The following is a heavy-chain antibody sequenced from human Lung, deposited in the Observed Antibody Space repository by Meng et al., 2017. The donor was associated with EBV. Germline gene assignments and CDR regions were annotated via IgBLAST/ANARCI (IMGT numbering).Heavy chain of an antibody. CDR2: INTGNGET. J-gene: IGHJ4*02. CDR1: GYSFTSYA. CDR3: ASRPGIAVAGFDY. D-gene: IGHD6-19*01. V-gene: IGHV1-3*04. Sequence: QVQRVHCGAEVKKPGASVKVSCKASGYSFTSYAISWVRQAPGQGLEWMGWINTGNGETKYSQKFQGRVTLTRDTSASTAYMELSSLRSEDTAVYYCASRPGIAVAGFDYWGQGTLVTVSS.